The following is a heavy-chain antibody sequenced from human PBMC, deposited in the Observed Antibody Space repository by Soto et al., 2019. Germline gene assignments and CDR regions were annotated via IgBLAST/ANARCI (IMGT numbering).Heavy chain of an antibody. J-gene: IGHJ4*02. CDR3: ARQWLARLYYFDY. CDR1: GYTFTSYT. CDR2: INPNSGGT. V-gene: IGHV1-2*04. D-gene: IGHD3-22*01. Sequence: ASVKVSCKASGYTFTSYTMHWVRQAPGQGLEWMGWINPNSGGTNYAQKFQGWVTMTRDTSISTAYMELSRLRSDDTAVYYCARQWLARLYYFDYWGQGTLVTVSS.